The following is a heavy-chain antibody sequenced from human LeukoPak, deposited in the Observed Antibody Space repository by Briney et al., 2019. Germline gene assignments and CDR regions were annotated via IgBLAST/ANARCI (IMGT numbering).Heavy chain of an antibody. D-gene: IGHD4-17*01. CDR2: IYSGGST. Sequence: GGSLRLSCAASVLSLSRDYMSWVAQAPGKGLEWVSVIYSGGSTYYADSVKGRFTIPRDNSKNTLYLQMNSLRAEDTAVYYCAVDLTTTVRWGQGTLVTVSS. J-gene: IGHJ4*02. CDR1: VLSLSRDY. V-gene: IGHV3-66*01. CDR3: AVDLTTTVR.